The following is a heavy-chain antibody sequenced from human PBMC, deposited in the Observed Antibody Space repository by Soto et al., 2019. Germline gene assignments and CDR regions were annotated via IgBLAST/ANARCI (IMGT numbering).Heavy chain of an antibody. Sequence: PSETLSLTCTFSGGSISSYYWSWIRQPPGKGLEWIGYIYYSGSTNYNPSLKSRVTISVDTSKNQFSLKLSSVTAADTAVYYCARSPLTIFGVVPFDYWGEGTLVTVSS. CDR2: IYYSGST. D-gene: IGHD3-3*01. CDR1: GGSISSYY. J-gene: IGHJ4*02. CDR3: ARSPLTIFGVVPFDY. V-gene: IGHV4-59*08.